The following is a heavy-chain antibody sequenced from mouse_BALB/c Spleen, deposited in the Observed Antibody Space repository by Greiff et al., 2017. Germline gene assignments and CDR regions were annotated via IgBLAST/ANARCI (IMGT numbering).Heavy chain of an antibody. V-gene: IGHV2-9-2*01. Sequence: VKLQESGPGLVAPSQSLSITCTVSGFSLTSYDISWIRQPPGKGLEWLGVIWTGGGTNYNSAFMSRLSISKDNSKSQVFLKMNSLQTDDTAIYYCVRSYYANAMDYWGQGTSVTVSS. J-gene: IGHJ4*01. CDR3: VRSYYANAMDY. D-gene: IGHD2-10*01. CDR2: IWTGGGT. CDR1: GFSLTSYD.